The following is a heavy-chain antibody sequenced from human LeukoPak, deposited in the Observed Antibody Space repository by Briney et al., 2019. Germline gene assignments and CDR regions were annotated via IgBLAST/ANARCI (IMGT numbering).Heavy chain of an antibody. Sequence: GGSLRLSCAASGFTFSSYWMSWVRQAPGKGLEWVANIKQDGSEKCYVDSVKGRFTISRDNAKNSLYLQMNSLRAEDTAIYYCAKWKWGSDPYILLYYFDYWGQGTLVTVSS. D-gene: IGHD1-26*01. J-gene: IGHJ4*02. CDR3: AKWKWGSDPYILLYYFDY. CDR1: GFTFSSYW. V-gene: IGHV3-7*03. CDR2: IKQDGSEK.